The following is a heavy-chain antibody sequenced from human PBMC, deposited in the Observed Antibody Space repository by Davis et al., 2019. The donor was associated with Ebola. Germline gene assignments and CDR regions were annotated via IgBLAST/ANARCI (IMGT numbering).Heavy chain of an antibody. V-gene: IGHV3-30*04. CDR2: ISYDGSNK. CDR1: GFTFSSYA. J-gene: IGHJ4*02. CDR3: ARDAPIADY. D-gene: IGHD6-13*01. Sequence: GESLKISCAASGFTFSSYAMHWVRQAPGKGLEWVAVISYDGSNKYYADSVEGRFTISSDNSKNTLYLQMNSLRAEDTAVYYCARDAPIADYWGQGTLVTVSS.